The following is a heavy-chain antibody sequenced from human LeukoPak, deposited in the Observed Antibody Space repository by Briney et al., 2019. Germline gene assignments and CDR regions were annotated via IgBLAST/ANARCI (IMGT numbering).Heavy chain of an antibody. D-gene: IGHD4-23*01. V-gene: IGHV1-18*01. J-gene: IGHJ3*01. CDR3: ARLYGGNPGDAFDV. CDR2: ISSYNGNT. CDR1: GYTFTSYG. Sequence: ASVKLSCKASGYTFTSYGISWVRQAPGQGLEWMGWISSYNGNTKYAQKLQSRVTMTTRTSTSIAYVELRSLRSDDTAVYYCARLYGGNPGDAFDVWGQGTMVTVSS.